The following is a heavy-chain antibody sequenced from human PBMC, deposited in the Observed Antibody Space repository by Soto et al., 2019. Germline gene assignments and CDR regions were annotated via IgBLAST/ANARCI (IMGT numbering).Heavy chain of an antibody. CDR3: AREAGSWVVNYYYYGMNV. V-gene: IGHV3-7*05. CDR2: IKQDGSEK. D-gene: IGHD2-2*01. Sequence: GGSLRLSCAASGFTFSSYWMSWVRQAPGKGLEWVANIKQDGSEKYYVDSVKGRFTISRDNAKNSLYLQMNSLRAEDTAVYYCAREAGSWVVNYYYYGMNVWGPRDHGHRL. J-gene: IGHJ6*01. CDR1: GFTFSSYW.